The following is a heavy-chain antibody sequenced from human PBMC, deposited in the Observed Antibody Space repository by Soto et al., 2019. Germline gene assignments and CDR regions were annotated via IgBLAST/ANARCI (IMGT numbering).Heavy chain of an antibody. CDR3: ATTVVQTATRSGFDAFDV. Sequence: QVQLHESGPGLVKPSETLSLACDVSGASMRSYFWTWVRQSLGKGLDWIGSVSDSGSTYYNPSLQSRVSISLDSSANQFSLSLRSVTTADSAVYYCATTVVQTATRSGFDAFDVWGQGTMVTVSS. CDR2: VSDSGST. J-gene: IGHJ3*01. CDR1: GASMRSYF. V-gene: IGHV4-59*01. D-gene: IGHD2-21*02.